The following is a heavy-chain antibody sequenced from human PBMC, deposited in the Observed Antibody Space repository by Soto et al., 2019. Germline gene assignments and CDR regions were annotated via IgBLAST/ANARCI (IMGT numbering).Heavy chain of an antibody. CDR1: GFTFSSYG. Sequence: GGSLRLSCAASGFTFSSYGMHWVRQAPGKGLEWVAVIWYDGSNKYYADSVKGRFTNSRDNSKNTLYLQMNSLRAEDTAVYYCARIYDFWSGVNYYYMDVWGKGTTVTVSS. CDR2: IWYDGSNK. CDR3: ARIYDFWSGVNYYYMDV. V-gene: IGHV3-33*01. D-gene: IGHD3-3*01. J-gene: IGHJ6*03.